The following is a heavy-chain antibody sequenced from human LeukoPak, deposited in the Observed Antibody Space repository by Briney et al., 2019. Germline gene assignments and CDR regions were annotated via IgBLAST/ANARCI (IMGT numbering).Heavy chain of an antibody. CDR3: ASSLTYYYGSGSYSDY. J-gene: IGHJ4*02. Sequence: GGSLRLSCAASGFTFSSYSMNWVRQTPGKGLEWVSSISSSSSYIYYADSVKGRFTISRDNAKNSLYLQMNSLRAEDTAVYYCASSLTYYYGSGSYSDYWGQGTLVTVSS. CDR2: ISSSSSYI. CDR1: GFTFSSYS. V-gene: IGHV3-21*01. D-gene: IGHD3-10*01.